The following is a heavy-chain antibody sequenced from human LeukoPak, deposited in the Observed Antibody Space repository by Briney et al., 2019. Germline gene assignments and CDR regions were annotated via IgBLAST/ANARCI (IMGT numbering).Heavy chain of an antibody. D-gene: IGHD1-1*01. CDR2: ISGSGDTT. CDR3: AKHQLVGHYYFDY. J-gene: IGHJ4*02. CDR1: GFTFSSYA. V-gene: IGHV3-23*01. Sequence: QTGGTLRLSCAASGFTFSSYAMGWVRQAPGEGLEWVSSISGSGDTTDYADSVKGRFTISRDNSKNNLYLRMNSLRAEDTAVYFCAKHQLVGHYYFDYWGQGTLV.